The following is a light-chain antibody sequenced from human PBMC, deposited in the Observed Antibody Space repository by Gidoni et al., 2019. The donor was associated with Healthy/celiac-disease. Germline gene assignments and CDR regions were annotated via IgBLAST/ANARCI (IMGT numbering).Light chain of an antibody. CDR2: KAS. Sequence: DIQMTQSPSTLSASVGDRVTITCRASQSISSWLAWYQQKPGKAPKLLIYKASSLESGVPSRFSGSGSGTEFTLTISSLQPDDFATYYCQQYNSDSGTFXQXTKLEIK. J-gene: IGKJ2*01. CDR1: QSISSW. V-gene: IGKV1-5*03. CDR3: QQYNSDSGT.